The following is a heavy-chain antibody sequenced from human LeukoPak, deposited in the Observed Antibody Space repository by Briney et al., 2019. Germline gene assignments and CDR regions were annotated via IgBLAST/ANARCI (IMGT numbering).Heavy chain of an antibody. CDR1: GYSFTGYY. CDR2: INPNSGGT. CDR3: ARVDQAYSSSWSPIFY. V-gene: IGHV1-2*02. Sequence: ASVKVSCKASGYSFTGYYMHWVRQAPGQGLEWMGWINPNSGGTNYAQKFQGRVTMTRDTSISTAYMELSRLRSDDTAVYYCARVDQAYSSSWSPIFYWGQGTLVTVSS. J-gene: IGHJ4*02. D-gene: IGHD6-13*01.